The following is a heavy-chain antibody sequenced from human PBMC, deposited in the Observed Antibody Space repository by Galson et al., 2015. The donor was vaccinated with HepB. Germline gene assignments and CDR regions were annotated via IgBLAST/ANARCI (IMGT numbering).Heavy chain of an antibody. J-gene: IGHJ4*02. Sequence: SVKVSCKASGGTFSSYAISWVRQAPGQGLEWMGGIIPIFGTANYAQKFQGRVTITADESTSTAYMELSSLRSEDTAVYYCARDLNSGSYVFDYWGQGTLVTVSS. D-gene: IGHD1-26*01. V-gene: IGHV1-69*13. CDR3: ARDLNSGSYVFDY. CDR2: IIPIFGTA. CDR1: GGTFSSYA.